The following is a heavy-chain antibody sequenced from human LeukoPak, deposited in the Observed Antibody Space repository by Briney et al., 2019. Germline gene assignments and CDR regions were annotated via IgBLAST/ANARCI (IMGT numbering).Heavy chain of an antibody. CDR1: GGTFSSYA. CDR3: ARAYYESSAYRHAVYFDY. Sequence: SVKVSCKASGGTFSSYAISWVRQAPGQGLEWMGGIIPIFGTANYAQKFQGRVTMTKDTSTNTVYMHLSSLSSDDTAVYYCARAYYESSAYRHAVYFDYWGQGTLVTVSS. V-gene: IGHV1-69*05. CDR2: IIPIFGTA. J-gene: IGHJ4*02. D-gene: IGHD3-22*01.